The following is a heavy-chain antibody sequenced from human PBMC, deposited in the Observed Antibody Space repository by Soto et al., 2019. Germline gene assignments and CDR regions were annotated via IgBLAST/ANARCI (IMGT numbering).Heavy chain of an antibody. V-gene: IGHV4-61*01. CDR1: GGSVSSGSYY. CDR3: ARDRWGIAARNWFDP. CDR2: IYYSGST. Sequence: QVQLQESGPGLVKPSETLSLTCTVSGGSVSSGSYYWSWIRQPPGKGLEWIGYIYYSGSTNYNPSLKSRVTISVDTSKNQFSLKLSSVTAADTAVYYCARDRWGIAARNWFDPWGQGTLVTVSS. D-gene: IGHD6-13*01. J-gene: IGHJ5*02.